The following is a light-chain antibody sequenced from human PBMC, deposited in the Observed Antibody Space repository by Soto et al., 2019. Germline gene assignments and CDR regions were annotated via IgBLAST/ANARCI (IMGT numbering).Light chain of an antibody. CDR2: WAS. CDR1: QSIFYSSNSKNY. CDR3: QQYYSNPVA. V-gene: IGKV4-1*01. Sequence: DIVMTQSPDSLAVSLGERATINCKSSQSIFYSSNSKNYLAWYQQKPGQPPKLLIYWASTRESGVPDRFSGSGSGTDFTLTISSLQAEDVAVFYCQQYYSNPVAVGQGTKVEIK. J-gene: IGKJ1*01.